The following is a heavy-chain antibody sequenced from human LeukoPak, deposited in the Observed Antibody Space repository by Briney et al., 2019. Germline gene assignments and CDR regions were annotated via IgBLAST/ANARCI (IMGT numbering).Heavy chain of an antibody. D-gene: IGHD3-9*01. J-gene: IGHJ6*03. CDR1: GGSISSYY. V-gene: IGHV4-4*07. CDR2: IYTSGST. Sequence: SETLSLTCTVSGGSISSYYWSWIRQPAGKGLEWIGRIYTSGSTNYNPSLKSRVTMSVDTSKNQFSLKLSSVTAADTAVYYCARGITYYDILTGRAPSYYMDGWGKGTTVTVSS. CDR3: ARGITYYDILTGRAPSYYMDG.